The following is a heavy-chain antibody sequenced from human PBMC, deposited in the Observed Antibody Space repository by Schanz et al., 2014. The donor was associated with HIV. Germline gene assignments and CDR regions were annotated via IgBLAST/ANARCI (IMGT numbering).Heavy chain of an antibody. CDR2: IKQDESEK. CDR3: VLPSAKIVGGLGEXYFDH. D-gene: IGHD1-26*01. J-gene: IGHJ4*02. V-gene: IGHV3-7*01. CDR1: GFSFSNFW. Sequence: EVRLVESGGGLVQSGGSLRLSCAASGFSFSNFWVTWVRQAPGKRLEWVANIKQDESEKYYADSVKGRFTISRDNAKNSLYLQMNSLRAEDTAVYYCVLPSAKIVGGLGEXYFDHWGQGAQVTVSS.